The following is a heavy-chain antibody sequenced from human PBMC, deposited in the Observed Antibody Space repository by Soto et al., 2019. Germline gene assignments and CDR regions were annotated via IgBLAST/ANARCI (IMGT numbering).Heavy chain of an antibody. D-gene: IGHD3-10*01. V-gene: IGHV1-46*01. Sequence: GASVKVSCKASGYTFTSHYMHWVRQAPGQGLEWMGLINPSAGSTSYAQGFQGRVTMTRDTSTSTVFMDPSSLRSEDTAIYYCATPSGYWGQGTLVIVSA. CDR2: INPSAGST. CDR1: GYTFTSHY. CDR3: ATPSGY. J-gene: IGHJ4*02.